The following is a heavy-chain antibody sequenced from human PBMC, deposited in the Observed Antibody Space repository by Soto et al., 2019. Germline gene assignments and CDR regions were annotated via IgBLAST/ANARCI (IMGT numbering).Heavy chain of an antibody. V-gene: IGHV4-30-2*01. Sequence: QLQLQESGSGLVKPSQTLSLTCAVSGGSISSGGYSWSWIRQPPGKGLEWIGYIYHSGSTYYNPSPKSRADISVDRSKNQFSLELSSVTAADPAVYYCAGGPGVARNYWGQGTLVTVSS. J-gene: IGHJ4*02. CDR2: IYHSGST. D-gene: IGHD5-12*01. CDR3: AGGPGVARNY. CDR1: GGSISSGGYS.